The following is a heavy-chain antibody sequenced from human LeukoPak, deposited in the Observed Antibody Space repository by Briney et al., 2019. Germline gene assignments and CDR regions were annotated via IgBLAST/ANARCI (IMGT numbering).Heavy chain of an antibody. D-gene: IGHD3-16*02. Sequence: GGSLRLSCAASGFTFSTYAVNWVRQAPGKGLEWVSTISGSGDSTYYADSVKGRFTISRDNSKDTLYLQMSSVRAEDTAVYYCAKESSYDYVWGSYRHDAEDDYWGQGTLVTVSS. CDR2: ISGSGDST. V-gene: IGHV3-23*01. CDR3: AKESSYDYVWGSYRHDAEDDY. J-gene: IGHJ4*02. CDR1: GFTFSTYA.